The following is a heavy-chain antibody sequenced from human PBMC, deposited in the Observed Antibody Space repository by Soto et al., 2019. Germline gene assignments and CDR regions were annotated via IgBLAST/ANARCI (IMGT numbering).Heavy chain of an antibody. V-gene: IGHV6-1*01. CDR1: GDSVSSNSAA. CDR3: ARAWLQTGDYYYYGMDV. CDR2: TYYRSKWYN. D-gene: IGHD5-18*01. J-gene: IGHJ6*02. Sequence: SQTLSLTCAISGDSVSSNSAAWNWIRQSPSRGLEWLGRTYYRSKWYNDYAVSVKSRITINPDTSKNQFSLQLNSVTPEDTAVYYCARAWLQTGDYYYYGMDVWRQRTTVTVPS.